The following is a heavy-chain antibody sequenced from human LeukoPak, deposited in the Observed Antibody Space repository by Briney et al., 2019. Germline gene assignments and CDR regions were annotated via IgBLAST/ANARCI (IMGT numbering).Heavy chain of an antibody. CDR3: ARDSTAGYYYYYGMDV. CDR1: GGSISSYY. Sequence: SETLSLTCTVSGGSISSYYWSWIRQPAGKGLEWIGRIYTSGSTNYNPSLKSRVAMSVDTSKNQFSLKLSSVTAADTAVYYCARDSTAGYYYYYGMDVWGQGTTVTVSS. V-gene: IGHV4-4*07. J-gene: IGHJ6*02. CDR2: IYTSGST.